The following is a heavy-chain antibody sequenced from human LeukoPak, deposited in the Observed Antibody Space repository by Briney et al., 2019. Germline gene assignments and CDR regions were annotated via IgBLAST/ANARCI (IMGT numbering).Heavy chain of an antibody. J-gene: IGHJ5*02. Sequence: EASVKVSCKTSGYSFNIYEINWVRQATGQGLEWMGWVNPNSGDTDYAQKFQGRLTMTRNTSISTAYMELSGLRLEDTAVYYCSRGPRFDPWGQGTQVTVSS. V-gene: IGHV1-8*01. CDR3: SRGPRFDP. CDR2: VNPNSGDT. CDR1: GYSFNIYE.